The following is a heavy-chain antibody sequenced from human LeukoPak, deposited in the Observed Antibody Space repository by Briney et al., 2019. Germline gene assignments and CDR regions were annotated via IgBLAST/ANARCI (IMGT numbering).Heavy chain of an antibody. CDR1: GYTFTSYD. CDR2: ISGYNGNT. Sequence: GASVKVSCKASGYTFTSYDINWVRQAPGQGLEWMGWISGYNGNTNYAQKFQGRVTMTTDTSTSTAYMELRSLRSDDTAVYYCARDYNGPFDYIFDDWGQGTLVTVSS. V-gene: IGHV1-18*01. CDR3: ARDYNGPFDYIFDD. J-gene: IGHJ4*02. D-gene: IGHD4-11*01.